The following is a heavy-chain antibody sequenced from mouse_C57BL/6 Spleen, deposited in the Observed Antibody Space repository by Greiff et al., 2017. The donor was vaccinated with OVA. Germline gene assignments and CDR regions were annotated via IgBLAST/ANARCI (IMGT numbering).Heavy chain of an antibody. CDR1: GYTFPSYW. J-gene: IGHJ2*01. D-gene: IGHD1-1*01. CDR2: IYPSDGET. V-gene: IGHV1-61*01. CDR3: AREEIYYYGSSSLDY. Sequence: VQLQQSGPELVRPGSSVKLSCKASGYTFPSYWMDWVRQRPGQGLEWIGNIYPSDGETHYNQKFKDKATLTVDKSSSTAYMQLSSLTSEDSAVYYCAREEIYYYGSSSLDYWGQGTTLTVSS.